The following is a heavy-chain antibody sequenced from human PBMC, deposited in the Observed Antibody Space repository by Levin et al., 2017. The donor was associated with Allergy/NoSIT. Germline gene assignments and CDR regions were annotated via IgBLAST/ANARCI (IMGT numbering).Heavy chain of an antibody. CDR1: GFSLSTSGMR. CDR2: IDWDDDI. D-gene: IGHD6-19*01. CDR3: ARMRVDASGLLDY. Sequence: SGPTLVKPTQTLTLTCTFSGFSLSTSGMRVNWIRQAPGKALEWLARIDWDDDIFYNTSLRTRLTISKDTSKNQVVLTMTNMDPADTATYYCARMRVDASGLLDYWGQGTLVTVSS. J-gene: IGHJ4*02. V-gene: IGHV2-70*04.